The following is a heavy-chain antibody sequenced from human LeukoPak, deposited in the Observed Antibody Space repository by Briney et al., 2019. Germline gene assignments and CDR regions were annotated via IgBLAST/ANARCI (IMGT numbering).Heavy chain of an antibody. D-gene: IGHD6-19*01. Sequence: ASVKVSCKASGYTFTGYYMHWVRQAPGQGLEWMGWINPNSGGTNYAQKFQGRVTMTRDTSISTAYMELSRLRSGDTAVYYCARSAVAVHDAFDIWGQGTMVTVSS. J-gene: IGHJ3*02. CDR2: INPNSGGT. CDR3: ARSAVAVHDAFDI. CDR1: GYTFTGYY. V-gene: IGHV1-2*02.